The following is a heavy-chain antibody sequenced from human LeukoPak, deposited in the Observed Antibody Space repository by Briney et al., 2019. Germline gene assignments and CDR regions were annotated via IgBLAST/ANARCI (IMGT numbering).Heavy chain of an antibody. CDR3: AKDLSLALYHYYMDV. CDR1: GFTFSSYA. CDR2: ISGSGGST. J-gene: IGHJ6*03. Sequence: PGGSLRLSCAASGFTFSSYAMSWVRQAPGKGLEWVSAISGSGGSTYYADSVKGRFTISRDNSKNTLYLQMNSLRAEDTAVYYCAKDLSLALYHYYMDVWGKGTTVTISS. V-gene: IGHV3-23*01.